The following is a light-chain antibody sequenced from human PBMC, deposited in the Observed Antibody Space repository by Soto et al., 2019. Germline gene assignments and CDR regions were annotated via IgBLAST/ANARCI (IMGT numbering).Light chain of an antibody. CDR1: SSDVGGYNY. CDR3: NSYTSSSTRV. CDR2: EVN. J-gene: IGLJ2*01. Sequence: QCALTQPASVSGSRGQSITMSCTGTSSDVGGYNYVSWYQQHKGKAPKLMIYEVNNRPSGVSNRFSGSKSGNTASLTISGLQADDEADYYCNSYTSSSTRVFGGGTKLTVL. V-gene: IGLV2-14*01.